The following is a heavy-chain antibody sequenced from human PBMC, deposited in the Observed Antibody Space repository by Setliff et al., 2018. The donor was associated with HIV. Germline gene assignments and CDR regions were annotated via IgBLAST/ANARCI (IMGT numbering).Heavy chain of an antibody. V-gene: IGHV1-2*02. Sequence: ASVKVSCKASGYTFTSYGLSWVRQAPGQGLEWMGWINPNSGGTNYAQKFQGRVTMTRDTSISTAYMEVSSLRSDDTAVYYCAREGSPIYYFDYWSQGTLVTVSS. D-gene: IGHD3-10*01. CDR1: GYTFTSYG. CDR3: AREGSPIYYFDY. J-gene: IGHJ4*02. CDR2: INPNSGGT.